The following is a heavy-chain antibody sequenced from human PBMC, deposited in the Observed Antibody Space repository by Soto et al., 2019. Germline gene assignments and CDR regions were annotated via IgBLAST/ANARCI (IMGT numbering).Heavy chain of an antibody. Sequence: QVQLVESGGGVVQPGRSLRLSCAASGFTFTSYAMNWVRQAPGKGLEWVAVISYDGSNKYYADSVKGRFTISRDNSKNTLFLQMNSLRAEDTAVYYCARGDYYYYDMDVWGQGTTVTVSS. CDR2: ISYDGSNK. CDR1: GFTFTSYA. D-gene: IGHD3-16*01. J-gene: IGHJ6*02. CDR3: ARGDYYYYDMDV. V-gene: IGHV3-30-3*01.